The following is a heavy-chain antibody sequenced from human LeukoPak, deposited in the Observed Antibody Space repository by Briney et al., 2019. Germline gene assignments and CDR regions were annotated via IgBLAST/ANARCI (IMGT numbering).Heavy chain of an antibody. CDR3: AKDQDREFHDFWSGLSAFDI. CDR2: ISGSGGST. V-gene: IGHV3-23*01. Sequence: GGSLRLSCAASGFTFSSYAMSWVRQAPGKGLEWVSAISGSGGSTYYADSVKGRFTISRDNSKNTLYLQMNSLRAEDTAVYYCAKDQDREFHDFWSGLSAFDIWGQGTMVTVSS. CDR1: GFTFSSYA. J-gene: IGHJ3*02. D-gene: IGHD3-3*01.